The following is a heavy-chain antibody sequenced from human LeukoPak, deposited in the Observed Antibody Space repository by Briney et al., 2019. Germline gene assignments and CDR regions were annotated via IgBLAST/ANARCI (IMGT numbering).Heavy chain of an antibody. Sequence: ETLSLTCTVSGYSISSGYYWGWIRQPPGKGLEWVSAISGSGGSTYYADSVKGRFTISRDNSKNTLYLQMNSLRAEDTAVYYCAKATITMIVHFDYWGQGTLVTVSS. CDR3: AKATITMIVHFDY. D-gene: IGHD3-22*01. V-gene: IGHV3-23*01. J-gene: IGHJ4*02. CDR1: GYSISSGYY. CDR2: ISGSGGST.